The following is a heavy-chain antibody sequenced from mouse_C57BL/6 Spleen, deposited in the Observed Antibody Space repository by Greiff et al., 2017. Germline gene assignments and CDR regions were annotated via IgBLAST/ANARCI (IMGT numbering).Heavy chain of an antibody. Sequence: EVKLVESGGGLVKPGGSLKLSCAASGFTFSDYGMHWVRQAPEKGLEWVAYISSGSSTIYYADTVKGRFTISRDNAKNTLFLQMTSLRSEDTAMYYCAKGSNYPVWFAYWGQGTLVTVSA. D-gene: IGHD2-5*01. V-gene: IGHV5-17*01. CDR1: GFTFSDYG. CDR3: AKGSNYPVWFAY. J-gene: IGHJ3*01. CDR2: ISSGSSTI.